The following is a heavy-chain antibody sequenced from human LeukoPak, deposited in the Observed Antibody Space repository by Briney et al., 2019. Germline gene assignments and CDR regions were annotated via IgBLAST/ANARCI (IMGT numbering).Heavy chain of an antibody. CDR1: GGSISSSSYF. CDR3: ARHVDWFDP. J-gene: IGHJ5*02. Sequence: SETLSLTCSVSGGSISSSSYFWGWIRQPPGEGLEWIGSIHYSGSTYYNPSLRSRVTISGDTSKNHFSLKLSSVTAADTAVYYCARHVDWFDPWGQGTLVTVSS. V-gene: IGHV4-39*01. CDR2: IHYSGST.